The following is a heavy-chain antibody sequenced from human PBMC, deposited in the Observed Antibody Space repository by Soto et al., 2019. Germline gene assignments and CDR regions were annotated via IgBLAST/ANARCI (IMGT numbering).Heavy chain of an antibody. J-gene: IGHJ4*02. Sequence: SETLSLTCTVSGGSISSGDYYWSWIRQPPGKGLEWIGYIYYSGSTYYNPSLKSRVTISVDTSKNQFSLKLSSVTAADTAVYYCAILAGHSSGFTDYWGQGTRGTVSS. CDR1: GGSISSGDYY. D-gene: IGHD6-19*01. CDR2: IYYSGST. CDR3: AILAGHSSGFTDY. V-gene: IGHV4-30-4*01.